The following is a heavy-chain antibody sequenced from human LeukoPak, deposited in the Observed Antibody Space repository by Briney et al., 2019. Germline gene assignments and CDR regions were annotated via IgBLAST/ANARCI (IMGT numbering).Heavy chain of an antibody. Sequence: GGSLRLSCAASGFTVSSNYMSWVRQAPGKGLEWVSVIYSGGSTYYADSVKGRFTISRDNSKNTLYLQMNSLRAEDTAVCYCAKEVTAAGTGDYWGQGTLVTVSS. V-gene: IGHV3-53*01. J-gene: IGHJ4*02. D-gene: IGHD6-13*01. CDR1: GFTVSSNY. CDR3: AKEVTAAGTGDY. CDR2: IYSGGST.